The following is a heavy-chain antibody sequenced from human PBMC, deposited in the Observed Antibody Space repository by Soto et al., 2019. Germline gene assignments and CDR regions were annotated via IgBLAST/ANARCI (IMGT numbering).Heavy chain of an antibody. V-gene: IGHV4-31*03. Sequence: SETLSLTCTFSCGSIISGGYYWSWIRQHPGKGLEWIGYIYYSGSTYYNPSLKSRVTISVDTSKNQFSLKLSSVTAADTAVYYCARDRYSSSSYSYGMDVWGQGTTVTVSS. J-gene: IGHJ6*02. D-gene: IGHD6-6*01. CDR1: CGSIISGGYY. CDR2: IYYSGST. CDR3: ARDRYSSSSYSYGMDV.